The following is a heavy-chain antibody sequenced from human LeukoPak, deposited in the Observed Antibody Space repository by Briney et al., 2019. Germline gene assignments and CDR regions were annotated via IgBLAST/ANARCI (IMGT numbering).Heavy chain of an antibody. D-gene: IGHD3-3*01. Sequence: SETLSLTCSVSGGSIGSYYWNWIRQPPGKGLEWIGYIFYSGSTNYNPSLKSRVTISVDTSKNQFSLRLSSVTAADTAVYYCARGGGILRSHSPSFDPWGQGTLVTVSS. CDR1: GGSIGSYY. V-gene: IGHV4-59*08. CDR3: ARGGGILRSHSPSFDP. J-gene: IGHJ5*02. CDR2: IFYSGST.